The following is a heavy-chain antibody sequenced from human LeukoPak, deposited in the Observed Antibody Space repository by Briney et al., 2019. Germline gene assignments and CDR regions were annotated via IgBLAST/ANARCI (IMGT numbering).Heavy chain of an antibody. CDR3: ASYYYGSGSPSSDY. CDR2: IIPILGIA. V-gene: IGHV1-69*04. J-gene: IGHJ4*02. D-gene: IGHD3-10*01. Sequence: GASVKVSCKASGGTFSSYAISWVRQAPGQGLEWMGRIIPILGIANYAQKFQGRVTITADKSTSTAYMELSNLRSEDTAVYYCASYYYGSGSPSSDYWGQGTLVTVSS. CDR1: GGTFSSYA.